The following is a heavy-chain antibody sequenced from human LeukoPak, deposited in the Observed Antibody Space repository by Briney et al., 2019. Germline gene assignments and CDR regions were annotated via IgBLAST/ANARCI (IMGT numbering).Heavy chain of an antibody. Sequence: PGRSLRLSSAASGFTFSSYGMHWVRQAPGKGLEWVAVISYDGSNKYYADSVKGRFTISRDNSKNTLYLQMNSLRAEDTAVYYCAKGFDFWSGPFDYWGQGTLVTVSS. CDR1: GFTFSSYG. V-gene: IGHV3-30*18. J-gene: IGHJ4*02. CDR2: ISYDGSNK. CDR3: AKGFDFWSGPFDY. D-gene: IGHD3-3*01.